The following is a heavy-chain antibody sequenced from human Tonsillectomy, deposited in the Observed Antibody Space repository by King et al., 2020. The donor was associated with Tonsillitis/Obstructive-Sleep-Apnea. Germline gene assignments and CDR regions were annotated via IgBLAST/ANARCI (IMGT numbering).Heavy chain of an antibody. CDR2: ISSNGGST. Sequence: VQLVESGGGLVQPGGSLRLSCSASGFTFSSYAMHWVRQAPGKGLDYVSAISSNGGSTYYADSVKGRFTISRDNSKNTLYLQMSSLRAEDTAVYYCVKDARLNILDDYWGQGTLVTVSS. J-gene: IGHJ4*02. CDR3: VKDARLNILDDY. D-gene: IGHD2/OR15-2a*01. V-gene: IGHV3-64D*06. CDR1: GFTFSSYA.